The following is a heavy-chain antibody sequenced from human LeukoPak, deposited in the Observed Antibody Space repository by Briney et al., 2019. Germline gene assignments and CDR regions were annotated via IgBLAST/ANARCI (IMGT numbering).Heavy chain of an antibody. J-gene: IGHJ4*02. CDR3: ARDSVWGSYRYDY. V-gene: IGHV3-74*01. CDR2: INSDGSST. D-gene: IGHD3-16*02. CDR1: GFTFSSYW. Sequence: GGSLRLSCAASGFTFSSYWMHWVRQAPGKGLVWVSRINSDGSSTSYADSVKGLFTISRDNAKNTLYLQMNSLRAEDTAVYYCARDSVWGSYRYDYWGQGTLVTVSS.